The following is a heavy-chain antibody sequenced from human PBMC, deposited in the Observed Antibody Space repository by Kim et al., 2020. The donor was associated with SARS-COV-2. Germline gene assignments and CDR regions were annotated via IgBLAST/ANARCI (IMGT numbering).Heavy chain of an antibody. D-gene: IGHD2-2*02. J-gene: IGHJ4*02. V-gene: IGHV1-69*01. CDR3: ARADQLRYPFDY. Sequence: NYAQKFQGRVTITADESTSTAYMELSSLRSEDTAVYYCARADQLRYPFDYWGQGTLVTVSS.